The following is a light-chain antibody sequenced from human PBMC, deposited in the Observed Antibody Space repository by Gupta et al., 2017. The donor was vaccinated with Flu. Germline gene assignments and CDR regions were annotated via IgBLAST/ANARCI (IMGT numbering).Light chain of an antibody. CDR2: QAS. CDR1: QSITSW. Sequence: DIQMTQSPSTLSASVGDSVTITCRASQSITSWLAWYQQKPGKAPKLLIYQASTLGSGVPSRFSGSGSGTEFTLTITSLQPDDFATYYCQQYSSYSTFGQGTKV. CDR3: QQYSSYST. J-gene: IGKJ1*01. V-gene: IGKV1-5*03.